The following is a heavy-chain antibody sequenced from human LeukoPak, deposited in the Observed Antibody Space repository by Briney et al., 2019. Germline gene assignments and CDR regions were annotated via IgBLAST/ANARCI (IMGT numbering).Heavy chain of an antibody. D-gene: IGHD3-10*01. CDR2: ISWNSGSI. CDR1: GFTFDDYA. Sequence: GRSLRLSCAASGFTFDDYAMHWVRQAPGKGLEWVSGISWNSGSIGYADSVKGRFTISRDNAKNSLYLQMNSLRAEDTALYYCAKDKSSGKGGLSAFDYWGQGTLVTVSS. J-gene: IGHJ4*02. V-gene: IGHV3-9*01. CDR3: AKDKSSGKGGLSAFDY.